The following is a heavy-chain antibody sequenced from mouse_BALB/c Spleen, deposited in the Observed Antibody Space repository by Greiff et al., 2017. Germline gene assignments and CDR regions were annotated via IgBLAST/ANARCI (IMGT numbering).Heavy chain of an antibody. D-gene: IGHD2-10*02. J-gene: IGHJ3*01. Sequence: QVQLQQPGAELVKPGTSVKLSCKASGYNFTSYWINWVKLRPGQGLEWIGDIYPGSGSTNYNEKFKSKATLTVDTSSSTAYMQLSSLASEDSALYYCARGEYGNYSWFADWGQGTLVTVSA. V-gene: IGHV1-55*01. CDR3: ARGEYGNYSWFAD. CDR1: GYNFTSYW. CDR2: IYPGSGST.